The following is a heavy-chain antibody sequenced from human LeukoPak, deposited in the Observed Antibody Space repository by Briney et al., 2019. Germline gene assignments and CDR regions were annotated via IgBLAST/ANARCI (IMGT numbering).Heavy chain of an antibody. J-gene: IGHJ3*02. V-gene: IGHV3-7*01. Sequence: GGSLRLSCAASGFTFSNYWMTWVRQAPGKGLEWVANIKQDGSDKYYVDSVKGRFTISRDNAKSSLYLQMNSLRAEDTAVYYCARFRVSASDIWGQGTMVTVSS. CDR3: ARFRVSASDI. CDR1: GFTFSNYW. CDR2: IKQDGSDK.